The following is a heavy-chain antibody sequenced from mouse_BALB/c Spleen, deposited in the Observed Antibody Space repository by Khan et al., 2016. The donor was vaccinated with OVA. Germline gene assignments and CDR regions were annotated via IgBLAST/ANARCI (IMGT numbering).Heavy chain of an antibody. CDR1: GYIFTSYW. V-gene: IGHV1S132*01. D-gene: IGHD3-1*01. CDR2: IYPGTDNS. Sequence: QVQLQQSGAELVRPGASVKLSCKTSGYIFTSYWIHWVKQRSGQVLEWIARIYPGTDNSYYNEKFKDKATLTADKSSSTAYIQLSSLTSEDSAVFFCAREGALFRFDHWGQGTTLTVSS. CDR3: AREGALFRFDH. J-gene: IGHJ2*01.